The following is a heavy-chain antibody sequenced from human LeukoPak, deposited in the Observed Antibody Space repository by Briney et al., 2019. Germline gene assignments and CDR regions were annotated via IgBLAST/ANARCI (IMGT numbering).Heavy chain of an antibody. CDR3: AKDGGTGGYYRLDQ. J-gene: IGHJ4*02. CDR1: GFTFSSYS. D-gene: IGHD3-3*01. CDR2: ISRSGGTT. Sequence: PGGSLRLSCAASGFTFSSYSMNWVRQAPGKGLEWVADISRSGGTTHYADSVKGRFTVTRDNSENTLYLQMNNLRADDTAIYYCAKDGGTGGYYRLDQWGQGTLVTVSS. V-gene: IGHV3-23*01.